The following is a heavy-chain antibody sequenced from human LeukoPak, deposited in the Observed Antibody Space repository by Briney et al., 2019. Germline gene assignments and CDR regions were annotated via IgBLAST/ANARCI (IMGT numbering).Heavy chain of an antibody. CDR2: IYYSGST. CDR3: ARDLRYSSSWGHFDY. V-gene: IGHV4-59*01. Sequence: SETLSLTCTVSGGFISSYYWSWIRQPPGKGLEWIGYIYYSGSTNYNPSLKSRVTISVDTSKNQFSLKLSSVTAADTAVYYCARDLRYSSSWGHFDYWGQGTLVTVSS. CDR1: GGFISSYY. D-gene: IGHD6-13*01. J-gene: IGHJ4*02.